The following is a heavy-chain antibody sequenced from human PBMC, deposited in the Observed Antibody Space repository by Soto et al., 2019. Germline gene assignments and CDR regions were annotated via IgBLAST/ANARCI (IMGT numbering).Heavy chain of an antibody. J-gene: IGHJ6*02. CDR2: IYWNDDK. CDR1: GFSLSTSGVG. Sequence: SGPTLVNPTQTLTLTCTFSGFSLSTSGVGVGWIRQPPGKALEWLALIYWNDDKRYSPSLKSRLTITKHTSKNQVVLTMTNMDPVDTGTYYCAHRIQYYTAGTSPYYYGMDVWGQGTTVTVSS. D-gene: IGHD3-10*01. CDR3: AHRIQYYTAGTSPYYYGMDV. V-gene: IGHV2-5*01.